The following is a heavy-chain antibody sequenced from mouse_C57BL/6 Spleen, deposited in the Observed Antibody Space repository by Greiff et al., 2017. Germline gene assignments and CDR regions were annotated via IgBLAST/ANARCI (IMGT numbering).Heavy chain of an antibody. CDR2: ISSGGSYT. CDR3: ARQDYSNPWFAY. V-gene: IGHV5-6*01. CDR1: GFTFSSYG. Sequence: EVKLVESGGDLVKPGGSLKLSCAASGFTFSSYGMSWVRQTPDKRLEWVATISSGGSYTYYPDSVKGRFTISRDNAKNTLYLQMSSLKSEDTAMYYCARQDYSNPWFAYWGQGTLVTVSA. J-gene: IGHJ3*01. D-gene: IGHD2-5*01.